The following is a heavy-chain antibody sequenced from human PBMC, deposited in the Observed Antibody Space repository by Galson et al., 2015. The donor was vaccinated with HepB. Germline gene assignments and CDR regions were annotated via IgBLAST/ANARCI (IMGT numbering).Heavy chain of an antibody. Sequence: SLRLSCAASGFTFSSYSMNWVRQAPGKGLEWVSYISSSSSTIYYADSVKGRFTISRDNAKNSLYLQMNSLRAEDTAVYYCARLGGSGSRYYYYYYGMDVWGQGTTVTVSS. CDR1: GFTFSSYS. CDR3: ARLGGSGSRYYYYYYGMDV. V-gene: IGHV3-48*01. J-gene: IGHJ6*02. D-gene: IGHD3-10*01. CDR2: ISSSSSTI.